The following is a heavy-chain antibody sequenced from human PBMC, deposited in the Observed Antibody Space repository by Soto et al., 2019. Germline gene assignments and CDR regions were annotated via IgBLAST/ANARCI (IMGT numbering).Heavy chain of an antibody. Sequence: ETLSLTCTVSGFTFGNYWMSWVRQAPGKGPEWVANIKQDGSERNYVDSVKGRFTISRDNAENSLYLQMNSLRVEDTGVYYCASARHIGPWGQGTLVTVSS. CDR3: ASARHIGP. V-gene: IGHV3-7*01. CDR1: GFTFGNYW. D-gene: IGHD2-21*01. J-gene: IGHJ5*02. CDR2: IKQDGSER.